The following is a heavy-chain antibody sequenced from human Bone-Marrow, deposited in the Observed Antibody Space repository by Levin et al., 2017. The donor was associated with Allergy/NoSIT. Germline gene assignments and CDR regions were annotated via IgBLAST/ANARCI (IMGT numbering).Heavy chain of an antibody. CDR2: IRSKAYGGTT. CDR1: GFTFGDYA. CDR3: NRVSQNCSSTSCKTPSYFDY. V-gene: IGHV3-49*04. Sequence: GESLKISCTASGFTFGDYAMSWVRQAPGKGLEWVGFIRSKAYGGTTEYAASVKVRFTISRDDSKSIAYLQMNSLKTEETAVYYCNRVSQNCSSTSCKTPSYFDYWGQGTLVTVSS. J-gene: IGHJ4*02. D-gene: IGHD2-2*01.